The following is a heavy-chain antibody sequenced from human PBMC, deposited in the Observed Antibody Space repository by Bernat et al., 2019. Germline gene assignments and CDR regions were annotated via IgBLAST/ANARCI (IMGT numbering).Heavy chain of an antibody. CDR3: ARDGWELFKFWFDP. J-gene: IGHJ5*02. Sequence: QVQLVQSGAEVKKPGSSVKVSCKASGGTFSRYAISWVRQAPGQGLEWMGRIIPILGIANYAQKFQGRVTITADKSTSTAYMELSSLRSEDTAVYYCARDGWELFKFWFDPWGQGTLVTVSS. CDR2: IIPILGIA. D-gene: IGHD1-26*01. V-gene: IGHV1-69*04. CDR1: GGTFSRYA.